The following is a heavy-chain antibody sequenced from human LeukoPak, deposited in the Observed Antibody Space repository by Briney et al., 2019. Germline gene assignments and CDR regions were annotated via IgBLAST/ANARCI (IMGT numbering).Heavy chain of an antibody. D-gene: IGHD6-13*01. CDR3: ARRVAAGGTCMGY. J-gene: IGHJ4*02. CDR2: MNPNSGNT. Sequence: GASVKVSCKASGYSFTSYDINWVRQATGQGLEWMGWMNPNSGNTGSAQKFQGRVTRTRNTSISTAYMELSNLRSEDTAVYYCARRVAAGGTCMGYWGQGTLVTVSS. CDR1: GYSFTSYD. V-gene: IGHV1-8*01.